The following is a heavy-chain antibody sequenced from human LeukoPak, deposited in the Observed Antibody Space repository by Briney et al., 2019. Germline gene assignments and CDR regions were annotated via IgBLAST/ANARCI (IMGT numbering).Heavy chain of an antibody. Sequence: PSETLSLTCAVYGGSFSGYYWSWIRQPPGKGLEWIGEINHSGSTNYNPSLKSRVTISVDTSKNQFSLKLSSVTAADTAVYYCARGPRNYDSSGYYYWSYYFDYWGQGTLVTVSS. J-gene: IGHJ4*02. D-gene: IGHD3-22*01. CDR1: GGSFSGYY. CDR3: ARGPRNYDSSGYYYWSYYFDY. CDR2: INHSGST. V-gene: IGHV4-34*01.